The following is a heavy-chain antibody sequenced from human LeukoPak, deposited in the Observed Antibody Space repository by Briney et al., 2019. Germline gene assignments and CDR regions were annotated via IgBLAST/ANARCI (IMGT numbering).Heavy chain of an antibody. V-gene: IGHV1-18*01. J-gene: IGHJ6*02. D-gene: IGHD1-26*01. CDR3: ARLFGELLAYYYYGMDV. CDR2: ISAYNGNT. CDR1: GYTFTSYG. Sequence: ASVKVSCKASGYTFTSYGISWVRQAPGQGLEWMGWISAYNGNTNYAQKLQGRVTMTTDTSTSTAYMELRSLRSDDTAVYYCARLFGELLAYYYYGMDVWGQGTTDTVSS.